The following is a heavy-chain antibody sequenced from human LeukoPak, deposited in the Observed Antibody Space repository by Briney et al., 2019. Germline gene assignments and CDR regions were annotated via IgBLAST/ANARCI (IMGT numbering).Heavy chain of an antibody. CDR1: GLTFSTSS. V-gene: IGHV3-23*01. Sequence: GGSLRLSCAASGLTFSTSSMSWFRQTPGKGLEWVSSIRGSGGSTYYGDSVKGRLTISRDNSKNTLYLQMNSLRAEDTAVYYCTILSDCRGGTCYWSSFDFWGQGTLVTVSS. J-gene: IGHJ4*02. CDR3: TILSDCRGGTCYWSSFDF. CDR2: IRGSGGST. D-gene: IGHD2-15*01.